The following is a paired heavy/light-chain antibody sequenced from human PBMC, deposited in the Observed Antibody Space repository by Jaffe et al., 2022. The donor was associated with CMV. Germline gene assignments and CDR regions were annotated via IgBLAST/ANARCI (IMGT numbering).Light chain of an antibody. V-gene: IGKV3-20*01. CDR3: QQYSNSWT. CDR1: QSVTNSY. CDR2: AVS. Sequence: EIVLTQSPGTLSLSPGERATLSCRASQSVTNSYLAWYQQKPGQAPRLLIYAVSRRATGIPDRFSGSGSGTEFTLTITRLEPEDFAVYHCQQYSNSWTFGQGTKVEIK. J-gene: IGKJ1*01.
Heavy chain of an antibody. D-gene: IGHD3-10*01. V-gene: IGHV4-39*01. Sequence: QLQLQESGPGLVKPSETLSLTCTVSGGSITDSNYYWDWIRQPPGKGLEWIGNIHYSGRTYYNPSLQSRVTMSLDTSKNQISLMLSSVTAADTAVYYCAKGGITHPAQFDYWGQGILVTVSS. CDR3: AKGGITHPAQFDY. J-gene: IGHJ4*02. CDR2: IHYSGRT. CDR1: GGSITDSNYY.